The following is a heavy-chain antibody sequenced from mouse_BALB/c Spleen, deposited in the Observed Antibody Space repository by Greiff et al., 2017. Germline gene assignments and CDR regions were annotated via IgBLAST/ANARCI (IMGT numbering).Heavy chain of an antibody. V-gene: IGHV14-4*02. Sequence: VQLQQSGAELVRSGASVKLSCTASGFNIKDYYMHWVKQRPEQGLEWIGWIDPENGDTEYAPKFQGKATMTADTSSNTAYLQLSSLTSEDTAVYYCNARITTATVYWGQGTTLTVSS. CDR1: GFNIKDYY. D-gene: IGHD1-2*01. CDR2: IDPENGDT. J-gene: IGHJ2*01. CDR3: NARITTATVY.